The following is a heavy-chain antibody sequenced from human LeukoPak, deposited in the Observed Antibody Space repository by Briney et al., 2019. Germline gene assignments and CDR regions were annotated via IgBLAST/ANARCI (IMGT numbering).Heavy chain of an antibody. CDR3: ARWEYGSGSYYAYYYYYMDV. D-gene: IGHD3-10*01. J-gene: IGHJ6*03. CDR1: GFTVSSNY. V-gene: IGHV3-53*01. Sequence: GGSLRLSCAASGFTVSSNYMSGVRQAPGKGLEWVSVIYSGGSTYYADSVKGRFTISRDNSKNTLYLQMNSLRAEDTAVYYCARWEYGSGSYYAYYYYYMDVWGKGTTVTVSS. CDR2: IYSGGST.